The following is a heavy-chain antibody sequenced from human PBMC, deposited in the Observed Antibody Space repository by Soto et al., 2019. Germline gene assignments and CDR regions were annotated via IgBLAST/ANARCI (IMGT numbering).Heavy chain of an antibody. CDR2: ISGSGGST. D-gene: IGHD3-3*01. J-gene: IGHJ4*02. V-gene: IGHV3-23*01. Sequence: EVQLLESGGGLVQPGGSLRLSCAASGFTFSSYAMSWVRQAPGKGLEWVSAISGSGGSTYYADSVKGRFTISRDNSNNTLYLQMNILRAEDRTVYDCAKTPYDFWSGYYFSFAYWGQGTLVTVSS. CDR1: GFTFSSYA. CDR3: AKTPYDFWSGYYFSFAY.